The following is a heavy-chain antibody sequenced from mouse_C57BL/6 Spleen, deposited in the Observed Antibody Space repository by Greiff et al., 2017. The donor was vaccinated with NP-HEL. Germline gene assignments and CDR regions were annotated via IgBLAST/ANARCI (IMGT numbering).Heavy chain of an antibody. CDR1: GYTFTSYW. V-gene: IGHV1-52*01. Sequence: QVQLQQPGAELVRPGSSVKLSCKASGYTFTSYWMHWVKQRPIQGLEWIGNIDPSDSETHYNQKFKDKATLTVDKSSSTAYMQLSSLTSEDSAVYYCARSGDYDESFDYWGQGTTLTVSS. CDR2: IDPSDSET. D-gene: IGHD2-4*01. CDR3: ARSGDYDESFDY. J-gene: IGHJ2*01.